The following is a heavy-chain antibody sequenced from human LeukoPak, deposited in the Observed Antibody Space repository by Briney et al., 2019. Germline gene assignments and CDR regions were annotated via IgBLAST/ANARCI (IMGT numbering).Heavy chain of an antibody. V-gene: IGHV3-30*02. CDR1: GFTVSSNY. Sequence: GGSLRLSCAASGFTVSSNYMSWVRQAPGKGLEWVAFIRYDGSNKYYADSVKGRFTISRDNSKNTLYLQMNSLRAEDTAVYYCARYYDTSGYPYYLDYWGQGALVSVST. D-gene: IGHD3-22*01. J-gene: IGHJ4*02. CDR2: IRYDGSNK. CDR3: ARYYDTSGYPYYLDY.